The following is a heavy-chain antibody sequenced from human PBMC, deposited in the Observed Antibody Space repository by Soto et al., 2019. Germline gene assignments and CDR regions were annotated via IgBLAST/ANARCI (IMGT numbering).Heavy chain of an antibody. CDR3: VKRGRNGGAFEF. D-gene: IGHD3-10*01. J-gene: IGHJ3*01. CDR2: IGGTDGDSDGVP. CDR1: GFILTNYA. V-gene: IGHV3-23*01. Sequence: VQLLESGGDLVQPGGSLRLSCVASGFILTNYAMRWVRQAPGKGLEWVSTIGGTDGDSDGVPWYEDSVKGLFTISRDSSANTLFLNMANFLAEDSARYYCVKRGRNGGAFEFWGQGRPVVVSS.